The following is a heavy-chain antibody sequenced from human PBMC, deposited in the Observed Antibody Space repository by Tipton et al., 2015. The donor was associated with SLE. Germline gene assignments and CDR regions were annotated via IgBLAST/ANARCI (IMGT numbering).Heavy chain of an antibody. Sequence: SLRLSCAASGFTFSSYGMSWVRQAPGKGLEWVSAISGSDGSTYYADSVKGRFTISRDNSKNTLYLQMNSLRAEDTAVYYCAKGLQFLEWLTFDSWGQGTPVTVSS. V-gene: IGHV3-23*01. CDR1: GFTFSSYG. J-gene: IGHJ4*02. CDR3: AKGLQFLEWLTFDS. CDR2: ISGSDGST. D-gene: IGHD3-3*01.